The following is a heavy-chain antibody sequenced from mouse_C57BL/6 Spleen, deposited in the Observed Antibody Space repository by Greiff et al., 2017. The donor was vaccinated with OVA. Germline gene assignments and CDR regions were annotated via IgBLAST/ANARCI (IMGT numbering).Heavy chain of an antibody. J-gene: IGHJ4*01. V-gene: IGHV1-82*01. CDR2: IYPGDGDT. CDR1: GYAFSSSW. Sequence: VHLVESGPELVKPGASVKISCKASGYAFSSSWMNWVKQRPGKGLEWIGRIYPGDGDTNYNGKFKGKATLTADKSSSTAYMQLSSPTSEDSAVYFCARWGDYDRYAMDYWGQGTSVTVSS. CDR3: ARWGDYDRYAMDY. D-gene: IGHD2-4*01.